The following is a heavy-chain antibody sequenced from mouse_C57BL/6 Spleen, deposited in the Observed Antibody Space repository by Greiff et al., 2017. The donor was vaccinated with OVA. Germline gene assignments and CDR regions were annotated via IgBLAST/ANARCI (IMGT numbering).Heavy chain of an antibody. CDR2: IYPGDGDT. V-gene: IGHV1-80*01. D-gene: IGHD1-1*01. CDR3: ARDTTVVALDY. CDR1: GYAFSSYW. Sequence: VKLQQSGAELVKPGASVKISCKASGYAFSSYWMNWVKQRPGKGLEWIGQIYPGDGDTNYNGKFKGKATLTADKSSSTAYMQLSSLTSEDSAVYFCARDTTVVALDYWGQGTTLTVSS. J-gene: IGHJ2*01.